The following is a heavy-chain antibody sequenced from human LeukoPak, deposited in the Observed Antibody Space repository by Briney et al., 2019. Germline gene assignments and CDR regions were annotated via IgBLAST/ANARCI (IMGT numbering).Heavy chain of an antibody. J-gene: IGHJ6*02. Sequence: GGSLRLSCAASGFTVSSNYMSWVRQAPGKGLEWVSVIYSGGNTYYADSVKGRFTIARDNSKNTLYLQMNSLRAEDTAVYYCARDLNGDCHYGMDVWGQGTTVTVSS. CDR3: ARDLNGDCHYGMDV. CDR2: IYSGGNT. V-gene: IGHV3-53*01. D-gene: IGHD2-21*02. CDR1: GFTVSSNY.